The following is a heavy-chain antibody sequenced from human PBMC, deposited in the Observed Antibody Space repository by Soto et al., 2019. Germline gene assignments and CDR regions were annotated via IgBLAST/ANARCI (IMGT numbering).Heavy chain of an antibody. CDR2: IIPIFGTA. CDR1: GGTFSSYA. D-gene: IGHD2-15*01. Sequence: QVQLVQSGAEVKKPGSSVKVSCKASGGTFSSYAISWVRQAPGQGLEWMGGIIPIFGTANYAQKLQGRVTITADESTGTAYMELSSLRSEATAVYYCARYPCSGGSCYYDYWGQGTLVTVSS. J-gene: IGHJ4*02. V-gene: IGHV1-69*01. CDR3: ARYPCSGGSCYYDY.